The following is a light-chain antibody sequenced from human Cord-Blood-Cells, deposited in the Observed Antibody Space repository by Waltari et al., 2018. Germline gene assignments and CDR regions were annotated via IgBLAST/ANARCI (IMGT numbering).Light chain of an antibody. CDR2: WAS. CDR1: PSVLYSSNNKNY. Sequence: DIVMTQSPDSLAVSLGARAAIHCKSSPSVLYSSNNKNYLAWYQQKPGQPPKRLIYWASTRESGVPDRFSGSGSGTDFTLTISSLQAEDVAVYYCQQYYSTPLTFGPGTKVDIK. J-gene: IGKJ3*01. CDR3: QQYYSTPLT. V-gene: IGKV4-1*01.